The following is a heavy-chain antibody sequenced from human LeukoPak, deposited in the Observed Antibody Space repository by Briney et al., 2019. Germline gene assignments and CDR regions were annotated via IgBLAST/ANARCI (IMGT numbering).Heavy chain of an antibody. Sequence: SETLSLTCTVSGGSISSSSYCWGWIRQPPGKGLEWIGSIYYSGSTYYNPSLKSRVTISVDTSKNQFSLKLSSVTAADTAVYYCASIVGATTEGDYWGQGTLVTVSS. CDR1: GGSISSSSYC. D-gene: IGHD1-26*01. V-gene: IGHV4-39*07. CDR3: ASIVGATTEGDY. J-gene: IGHJ4*02. CDR2: IYYSGST.